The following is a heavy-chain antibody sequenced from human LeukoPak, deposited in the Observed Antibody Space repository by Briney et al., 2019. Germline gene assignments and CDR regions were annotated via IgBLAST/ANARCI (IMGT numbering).Heavy chain of an antibody. Sequence: PGGSLRLSCAASGFTFSSYGMHWVRQAPGKGLEWVAVISYDGSNKYYADSVKGRFTISRDNSKNTLYLQMNSLRAEDTAVYYCAKDLTVTYCSGGSCYSSDAFDIWGQGTMVTVSS. D-gene: IGHD2-15*01. J-gene: IGHJ3*02. V-gene: IGHV3-30*18. CDR1: GFTFSSYG. CDR2: ISYDGSNK. CDR3: AKDLTVTYCSGGSCYSSDAFDI.